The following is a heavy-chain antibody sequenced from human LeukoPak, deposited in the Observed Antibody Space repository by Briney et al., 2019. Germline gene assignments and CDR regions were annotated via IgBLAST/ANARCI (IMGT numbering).Heavy chain of an antibody. V-gene: IGHV3-7*01. CDR2: IKQDGSEK. Sequence: GGSLRLSCAASGFTFSTYWMNWVRQAPGKGLEWVANIKQDGSEKYYVDSVKGRFTIPRDNPKNSLYLQMNSLSAEHTAVYYCVREQYSSGYLWGQGTLVTVSS. CDR1: GFTFSTYW. J-gene: IGHJ4*02. CDR3: VREQYSSGYL. D-gene: IGHD6-19*01.